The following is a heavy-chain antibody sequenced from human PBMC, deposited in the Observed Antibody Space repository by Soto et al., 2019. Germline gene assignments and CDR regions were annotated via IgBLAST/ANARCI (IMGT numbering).Heavy chain of an antibody. CDR3: ACEQLVRRAYGMDV. J-gene: IGHJ6*02. Sequence: SQTLSLTCAISGDSVSSNSAAWNRIRQSPSRGLEWLGRTYYRSKWYNDYAVSVKSRITINPDTSKNQFSLQLNSVTPEDTAVYYCACEQLVRRAYGMDVWGQGTTVTVSS. CDR1: GDSVSSNSAA. CDR2: TYYRSKWYN. D-gene: IGHD6-6*01. V-gene: IGHV6-1*01.